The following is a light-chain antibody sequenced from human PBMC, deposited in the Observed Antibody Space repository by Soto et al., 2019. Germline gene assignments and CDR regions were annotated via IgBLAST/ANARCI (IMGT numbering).Light chain of an antibody. V-gene: IGLV2-14*03. CDR2: DVT. CDR3: TSYSSSSPVL. CDR1: SSDVGAYNY. J-gene: IGLJ2*01. Sequence: QSALTQPASVSGSLGQWITISCTGTSSDVGAYNYVPWYQQHPDKAPKLLIFDVTNRPSGVSGRFSGSKSGITASLSISGLQPEDEADYYCTSYSSSSPVLFGGGTKLTVL.